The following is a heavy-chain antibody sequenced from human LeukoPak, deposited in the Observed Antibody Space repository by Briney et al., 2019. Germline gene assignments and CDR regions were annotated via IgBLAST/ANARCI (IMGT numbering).Heavy chain of an antibody. CDR2: ICYSGST. Sequence: PSETLSLTCSVSGGSIGSSSYCWGWIRRPPGKGLEWIGTICYSGSTFYNPSLKSRVTLSVDTSKNQFSLKLSSVTAADTAVYYCARTENYIPEDCFDPWGQGTLVTVSS. CDR1: GGSIGSSSYC. CDR3: ARTENYIPEDCFDP. D-gene: IGHD5-24*01. J-gene: IGHJ5*02. V-gene: IGHV4-39*01.